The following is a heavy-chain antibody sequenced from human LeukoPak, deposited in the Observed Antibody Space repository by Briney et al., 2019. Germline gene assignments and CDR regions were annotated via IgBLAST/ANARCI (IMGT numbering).Heavy chain of an antibody. Sequence: GGSLRLSCAASGFTFSSYAMHWVRQAPGKGLEWVAVISYDGSNKYYADSVKGRFTISRDNSKNTLYLQMNSLRAEDTAVYYCVRSYYYYGMDVWGQGTTVTVSS. CDR3: VRSYYYYGMDV. CDR2: ISYDGSNK. V-gene: IGHV3-30-3*01. J-gene: IGHJ6*02. CDR1: GFTFSSYA.